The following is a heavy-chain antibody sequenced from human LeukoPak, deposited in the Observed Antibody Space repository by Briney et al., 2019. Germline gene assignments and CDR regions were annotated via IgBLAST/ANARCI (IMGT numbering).Heavy chain of an antibody. CDR2: IYTSGST. V-gene: IGHV4-4*09. CDR3: ARHDGAAKVDWFDP. Sequence: SETLSLTCTVSGGSISSYYWNWIRQPPGKGLEWIGYIYTSGSTNYNPSLKSRVTISVATSKNQFSLKLSSVTAADTAVYYCARHDGAAKVDWFDPWGQGTLVTVSS. D-gene: IGHD2-15*01. J-gene: IGHJ5*02. CDR1: GGSISSYY.